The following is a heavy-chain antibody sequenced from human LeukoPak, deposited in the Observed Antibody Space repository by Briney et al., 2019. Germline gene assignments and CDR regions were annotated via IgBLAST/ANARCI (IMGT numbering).Heavy chain of an antibody. CDR1: GFTFSSYS. D-gene: IGHD6-19*01. J-gene: IGHJ6*03. V-gene: IGHV3-21*01. Sequence: GGSLRLSCAASGFTFSSYSMNWVRQAPGKGLEWVSSISSSSSYIYYADSAKGRFTISRDNAKNSLYLQMNSLRAEDTAVYYCARIAEGIAVAGTRYYYYYMDVWGKGTTVTVSS. CDR2: ISSSSSYI. CDR3: ARIAEGIAVAGTRYYYYYMDV.